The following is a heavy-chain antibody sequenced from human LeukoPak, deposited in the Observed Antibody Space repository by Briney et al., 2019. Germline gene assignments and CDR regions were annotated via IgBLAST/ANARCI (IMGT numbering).Heavy chain of an antibody. Sequence: PSETLSLTCTVSGGSISSYYWSWIRQPAGKGLEWIGRIYTSGSTNYNPSLKSRVTMSVDTSKNQFSLKLSSVTAADTAVYYCARDTHYDFWSGYYDYYGMDVWGQGTTVTVSS. CDR3: ARDTHYDFWSGYYDYYGMDV. CDR2: IYTSGST. V-gene: IGHV4-4*07. CDR1: GGSISSYY. D-gene: IGHD3-3*01. J-gene: IGHJ6*02.